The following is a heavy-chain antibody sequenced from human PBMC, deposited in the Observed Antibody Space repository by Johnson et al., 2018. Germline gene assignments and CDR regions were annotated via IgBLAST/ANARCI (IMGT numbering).Heavy chain of an antibody. Sequence: VQLVQSGGGVVQPGRSLRLSCAASGFTFSSYGMHWVRQAPGKGLEWVAVISYDGSNKYYADSVKGRFTISRDNSKNTLYLQMNSLRAEDTALYYCAKDIAARPDYYYYGMDVWGQGTTVTVSS. CDR2: ISYDGSNK. CDR1: GFTFSSYG. D-gene: IGHD6-6*01. V-gene: IGHV3-30*18. CDR3: AKDIAARPDYYYYGMDV. J-gene: IGHJ6*02.